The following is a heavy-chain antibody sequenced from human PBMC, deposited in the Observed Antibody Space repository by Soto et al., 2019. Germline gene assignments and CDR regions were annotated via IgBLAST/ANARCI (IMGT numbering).Heavy chain of an antibody. J-gene: IGHJ6*03. Sequence: SQTLSLTCAISGDSVSSNNAAWNWIRQSPSRVLEWLGRTYYRSRWYNDYAVSVKSRITVNPDTSKNQFSLQLTSVTPEDTAVYYCAGTTSHYWYYMDVWGKGTTVTVSS. V-gene: IGHV6-1*01. CDR2: TYYRSRWYN. CDR1: GDSVSSNNAA. D-gene: IGHD1-7*01. CDR3: AGTTSHYWYYMDV.